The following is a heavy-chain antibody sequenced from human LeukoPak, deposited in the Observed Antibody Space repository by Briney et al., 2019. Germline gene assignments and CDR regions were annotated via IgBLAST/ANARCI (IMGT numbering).Heavy chain of an antibody. CDR2: ISGSSGST. D-gene: IGHD3-10*01. V-gene: IGHV3-23*01. J-gene: IGHJ4*02. CDR1: GFTFSSYA. CDR3: AKDPDYYGSGSYYNLDYFDY. Sequence: GGSLRLSCAASGFTFSSYAMSWVRQAPGKGLEWVSAISGSSGSTYYAESVKGRFTISRDNSKNTLHLQMNSLRAEDTAVYYCAKDPDYYGSGSYYNLDYFDYWGQGTLVTVSS.